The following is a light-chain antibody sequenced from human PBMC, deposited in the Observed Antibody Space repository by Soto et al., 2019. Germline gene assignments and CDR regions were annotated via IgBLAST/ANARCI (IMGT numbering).Light chain of an antibody. CDR3: QQHISWPLT. CDR1: QSVTNY. CDR2: DAS. J-gene: IGKJ4*01. V-gene: IGKV3-11*01. Sequence: ELVFRQSPATLSLSPGEGATLSCLASQSVTNYLAWYQQKPGQAPRLLVYDASNRATGTPTRFSGSGSGTDFTLTISNLEPEDFAVYYCQQHISWPLTFGGGTKVDIK.